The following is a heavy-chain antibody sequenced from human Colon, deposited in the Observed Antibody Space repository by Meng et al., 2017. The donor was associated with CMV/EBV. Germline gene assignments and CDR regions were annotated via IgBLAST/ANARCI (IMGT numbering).Heavy chain of an antibody. CDR3: AKTYYDLWTGYLGCLDA. CDR2: IYYSGTT. Sequence: GSLRLSCTVSGGSMGNYYWSWVRQSPGKGLEWIGYIYYSGTTNYSPSLKSRATISLDTSKNQFSLTLNSVTAADTAVYYCAKTYYDLWTGYLGCLDAWGQGTLVTVSS. J-gene: IGHJ5*02. D-gene: IGHD3/OR15-3a*01. V-gene: IGHV4-59*01. CDR1: GGSMGNYY.